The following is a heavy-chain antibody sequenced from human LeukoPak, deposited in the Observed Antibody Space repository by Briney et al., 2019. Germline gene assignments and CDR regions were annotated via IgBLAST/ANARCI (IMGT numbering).Heavy chain of an antibody. V-gene: IGHV3-66*01. D-gene: IGHD5-12*01. CDR2: IYSGGST. CDR3: ARGLDY. J-gene: IGHJ4*02. CDR1: GFTFSSHW. Sequence: PGGSLRLSCADSGFTFSSHWMHWVRQAPGKGLVWVSVIYSGGSTYYADSVKGRFTISRDNSKNTLYLQMNSLRAEDTAVYYCARGLDYWGQGTLVTVSS.